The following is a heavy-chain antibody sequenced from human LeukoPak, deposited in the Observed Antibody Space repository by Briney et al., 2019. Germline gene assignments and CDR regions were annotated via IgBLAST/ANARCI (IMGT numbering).Heavy chain of an antibody. V-gene: IGHV3-7*03. J-gene: IGHJ4*02. CDR3: AKDTDIVVVVAPIGY. CDR1: GFTFSSYW. D-gene: IGHD2-15*01. Sequence: GGSLRLSCAASGFTFSSYWMSWVRQAPGKGLEWVANIRQDGSEKYYVDSVKGRFTISRDNAKNSLYLQMNSLRAEDTAVYYCAKDTDIVVVVAPIGYWGQGTLVTVSS. CDR2: IRQDGSEK.